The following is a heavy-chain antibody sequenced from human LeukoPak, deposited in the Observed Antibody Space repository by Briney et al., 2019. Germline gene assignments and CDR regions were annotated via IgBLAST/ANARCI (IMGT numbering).Heavy chain of an antibody. Sequence: SETLSLTCLVSGDSISNYFWSWIRQPPGKGLERIGYIYFNGSIYHSGSTAYNPSLKSRVTISLDSSKKHFSLHLTSVTAADTAIYYCARDSAVDNFFDYWGLGTLVTVSS. CDR1: GDSISNYF. CDR2: IYFNGSIYHSGST. J-gene: IGHJ4*02. V-gene: IGHV4-59*01. D-gene: IGHD5-18*01. CDR3: ARDSAVDNFFDY.